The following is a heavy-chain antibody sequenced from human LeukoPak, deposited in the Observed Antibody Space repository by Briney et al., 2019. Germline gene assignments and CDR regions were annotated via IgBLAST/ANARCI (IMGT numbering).Heavy chain of an antibody. Sequence: GGSLRLSCAASGFTFSSYGMHWVRQAPGKGLEWVAFVRDDGSNKYYADSVRGRFTISRDNSKNTLYLQMNSLRPEDTAVYYCAQEGRGYSSGWQFDYWGQGTLVTVSS. V-gene: IGHV3-30*02. CDR3: AQEGRGYSSGWQFDY. J-gene: IGHJ4*02. CDR1: GFTFSSYG. D-gene: IGHD6-19*01. CDR2: VRDDGSNK.